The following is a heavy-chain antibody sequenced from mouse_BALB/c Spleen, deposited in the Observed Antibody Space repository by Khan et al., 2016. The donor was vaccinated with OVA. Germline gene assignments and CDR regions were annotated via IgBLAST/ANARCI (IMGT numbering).Heavy chain of an antibody. J-gene: IGHJ4*01. CDR3: NERGGYAMDY. CDR2: IDPENGDT. CDR1: DFNIKDYY. V-gene: IGHV14-4*02. Sequence: VQLQQSGAELVRSGASVKLSCTASDFNIKDYYVHWVKQRPEQGLEWIGWIDPENGDTEYAPKFQGKATMTADKSSNTAYLQLSSLTYEDTAVYYGNERGGYAMDYWGQGTSVTVSS.